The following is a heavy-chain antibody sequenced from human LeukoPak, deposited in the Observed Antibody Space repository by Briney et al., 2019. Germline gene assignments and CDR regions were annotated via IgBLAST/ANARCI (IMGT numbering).Heavy chain of an antibody. CDR2: INPNSGGT. Sequence: GASVKVSCKASGYTFTGCYMHWVRQAPGQGLEWMGWINPNSGGTNYAQKFQGRVTMTRDTSISTAYMELSRLRSDDTAVYYCARAAGSSSYKYYYYYYYMGVWGKGTTVTVSS. J-gene: IGHJ6*03. CDR3: ARAAGSSSYKYYYYYYYMGV. D-gene: IGHD6-6*01. CDR1: GYTFTGCY. V-gene: IGHV1-2*02.